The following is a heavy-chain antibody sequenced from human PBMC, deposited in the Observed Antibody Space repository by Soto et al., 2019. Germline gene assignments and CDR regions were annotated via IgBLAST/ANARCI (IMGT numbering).Heavy chain of an antibody. V-gene: IGHV1-18*01. CDR1: GYTFTSYV. Sequence: QVQLVQSGAEVKKPGASVKVSCKASGYTFTSYVISWVRQAPGQGLEWMRWISAYNSNTIYAQKLQGRVTMTTDTSTSTAYMELRSLRSDDTAVYYCASGAGSSHPNNCFDPWGQGTLDSVSS. CDR3: ASGAGSSHPNNCFDP. J-gene: IGHJ5*02. CDR2: ISAYNSNT. D-gene: IGHD3-10*01.